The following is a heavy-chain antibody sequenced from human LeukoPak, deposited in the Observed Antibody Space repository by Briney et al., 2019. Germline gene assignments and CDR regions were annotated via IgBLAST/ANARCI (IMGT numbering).Heavy chain of an antibody. CDR1: GGTFSSYA. J-gene: IGHJ5*02. D-gene: IGHD3-22*01. Sequence: SVKVSCKASGGTFSSYAINWVRQAPGQGLEWMGGIIPIFGTANYAQKFQGRVTITADESTSTAYVELSSLRSEDTAVYYCARASITMIVGWNWFDPWGQGTLVTVSS. CDR2: IIPIFGTA. CDR3: ARASITMIVGWNWFDP. V-gene: IGHV1-69*13.